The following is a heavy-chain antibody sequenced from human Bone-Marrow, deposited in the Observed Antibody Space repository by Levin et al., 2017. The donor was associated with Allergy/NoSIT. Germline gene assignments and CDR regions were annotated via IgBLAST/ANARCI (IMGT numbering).Heavy chain of an antibody. CDR3: ARSSGESYGYLDH. CDR2: IWSDGSKQ. Sequence: SCAASGFTFSRYGMHWVRQAPGKGLEWVAVIWSDGSKQYYGDSVKGRFIISRDNSKNTLYLQMNSLRAEDTAVFYCARSSGESYGYLDHWGQGDLVTVSS. J-gene: IGHJ5*02. CDR1: GFTFSRYG. D-gene: IGHD3-16*01. V-gene: IGHV3-33*01.